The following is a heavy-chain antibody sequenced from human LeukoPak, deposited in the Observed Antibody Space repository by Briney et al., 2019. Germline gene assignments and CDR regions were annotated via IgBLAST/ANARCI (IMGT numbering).Heavy chain of an antibody. CDR3: ARGSTDYGYEEWC. J-gene: IGHJ4*02. D-gene: IGHD5-18*01. V-gene: IGHV3-7*01. CDR1: GFTFSCYW. CDR2: IKQDGSEK. Sequence: QPGGSLRLSCAASGFTFSCYWMSWVRQAPGKVLEWVANIKQDGSEKYYVDSAKGRSTISRDNPKNELYIQMNRLTAEDTGVYCCARGSTDYGYEEWCWGQGTRVTVSS.